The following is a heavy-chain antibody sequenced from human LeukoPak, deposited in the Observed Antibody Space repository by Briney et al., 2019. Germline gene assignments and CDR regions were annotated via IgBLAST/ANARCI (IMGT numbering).Heavy chain of an antibody. Sequence: PGGSLRLSCAVSGFTFSSYAMSWVRQAPGQGLEWVSVISGSGGRYYADSVKGRFTISRDNSKNTLYLQMNSLRAEDTAVDYCAREFRSGYNSRWFDYWGQGTLVTVSS. D-gene: IGHD6-19*01. CDR3: AREFRSGYNSRWFDY. J-gene: IGHJ5*01. CDR1: GFTFSSYA. CDR2: ISGSGGR. V-gene: IGHV3-23*01.